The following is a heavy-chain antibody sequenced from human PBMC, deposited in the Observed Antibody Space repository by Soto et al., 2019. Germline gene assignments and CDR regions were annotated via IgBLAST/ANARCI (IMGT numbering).Heavy chain of an antibody. D-gene: IGHD2-2*01. CDR1: GFTFSSNA. CDR3: AKDCSSTSCHDAFDI. V-gene: IGHV3-23*01. CDR2: ISGSGGST. Sequence: GGSLRLSCAASGFTFSSNAMSWVRQAPGKGLEWVSAISGSGGSTYYADSVKGRFTISRDNSKNTLYLQMNSLRAEDTAVYYCAKDCSSTSCHDAFDIWGQGTMVTVSS. J-gene: IGHJ3*02.